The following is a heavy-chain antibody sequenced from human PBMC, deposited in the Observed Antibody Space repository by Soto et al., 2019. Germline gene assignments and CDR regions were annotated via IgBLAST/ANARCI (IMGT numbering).Heavy chain of an antibody. D-gene: IGHD2-2*01. V-gene: IGHV3-33*06. J-gene: IGHJ6*02. CDR1: GFTFSSYG. Sequence: QVQLVESGGGVVQPGRSLRLSCAASGFTFSSYGMHWVRQAPGKGLEWVAVIWYDGSNKYYADSVKGRFTISRDNSKNTLYLQMNSLRAEDTAVYYCAKLGVIVVVPAAMDGMDVWGQGTTVTVSS. CDR2: IWYDGSNK. CDR3: AKLGVIVVVPAAMDGMDV.